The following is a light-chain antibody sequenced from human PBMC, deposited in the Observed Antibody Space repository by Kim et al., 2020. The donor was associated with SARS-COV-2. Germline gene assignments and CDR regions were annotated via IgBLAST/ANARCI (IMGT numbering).Light chain of an antibody. V-gene: IGKV3-20*01. Sequence: EIVLTQSPGTLSLSPGERATLSCRASQSVSSSYLAWYQQKPGQAPRLLIYRASTRATGIPDRFSGSGSGTDFTLTISRLEPEDFAVYFCQQYGSSPATFGQGTKVDIK. CDR1: QSVSSSY. J-gene: IGKJ1*01. CDR3: QQYGSSPAT. CDR2: RAS.